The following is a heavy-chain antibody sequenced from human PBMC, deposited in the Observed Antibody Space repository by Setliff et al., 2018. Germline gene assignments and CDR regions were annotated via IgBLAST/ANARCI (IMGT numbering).Heavy chain of an antibody. CDR3: AKEHVVISFVNNVHHHYGMDV. J-gene: IGHJ6*02. CDR1: GGSISSAY. V-gene: IGHV4-4*07. CDR2: VYTDGTT. Sequence: PAETLSLTCTVSGGSISSAYWGWLRQAAGKGLEWIGRVYTDGTTNYSPSLKSRVTISAYTSKNHSSLRMTSVTAADTAVYFCAKEHVVISFVNNVHHHYGMDVWGQGTTVTVSS. D-gene: IGHD2-21*01.